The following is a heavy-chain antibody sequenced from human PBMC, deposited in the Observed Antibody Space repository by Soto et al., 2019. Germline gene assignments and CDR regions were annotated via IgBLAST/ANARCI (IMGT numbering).Heavy chain of an antibody. CDR3: ARHGDNYGSGSYY. J-gene: IGHJ4*02. D-gene: IGHD3-10*01. CDR1: GYSFTNYW. Sequence: EVQLVQSGAEVKKPGESLKIACKGSGYSFTNYWIGWVRQMPGKGLEWMGIIYPRDSDTRYSPSFQGQVTISADKSISPAYLQWSSLKASDTAMYYCARHGDNYGSGSYYWGQGTLVTVSS. CDR2: IYPRDSDT. V-gene: IGHV5-51*01.